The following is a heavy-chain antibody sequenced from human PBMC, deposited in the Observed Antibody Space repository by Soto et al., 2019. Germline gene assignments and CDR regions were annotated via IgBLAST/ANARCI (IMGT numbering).Heavy chain of an antibody. J-gene: IGHJ6*02. CDR3: ARDRPTRGRCYYYYGLDV. Sequence: EVQVVETGGGLIQPGGSLRLSCAASGFTVSSNYMSWVRQAPGKGLEWVSVMYSASTTYYADSVKGRFTISRDNSKNTLYLQMNSLRAEDTALYYCARDRPTRGRCYYYYGLDVWGQGTTITVSS. CDR1: GFTVSSNY. V-gene: IGHV3-53*02. CDR2: MYSASTT. D-gene: IGHD1-26*01.